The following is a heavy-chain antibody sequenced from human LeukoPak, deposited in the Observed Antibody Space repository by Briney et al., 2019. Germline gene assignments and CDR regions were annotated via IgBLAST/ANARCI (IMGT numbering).Heavy chain of an antibody. Sequence: PGGSLRLSCAASGFTFSSYAMHWVRQAPGKGLEWVAVISYDGSNKYYADSVKGRFTISRDNSKNTLYLQMNSLRAEDTAVYYCARAPAHIAAAGTLDYWGQGTLVTVSS. CDR2: ISYDGSNK. V-gene: IGHV3-30*04. J-gene: IGHJ4*02. D-gene: IGHD6-13*01. CDR1: GFTFSSYA. CDR3: ARAPAHIAAAGTLDY.